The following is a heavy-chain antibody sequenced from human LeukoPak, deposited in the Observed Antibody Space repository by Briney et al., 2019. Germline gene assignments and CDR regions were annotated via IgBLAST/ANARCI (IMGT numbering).Heavy chain of an antibody. CDR2: IIPILGIA. CDR1: GGTFSSYA. D-gene: IGHD3-22*01. CDR3: ATESYYYDSSGYYLSYYGY. V-gene: IGHV1-69*04. Sequence: SVTVSCKASGGTFSSYAISWVRQAPGQGLEWMGRIIPILGIANYAQKFQGRVTITADKSTSTAYMELSSLRSEDTAVYYCATESYYYDSSGYYLSYYGYWGQGTLVTVSS. J-gene: IGHJ4*02.